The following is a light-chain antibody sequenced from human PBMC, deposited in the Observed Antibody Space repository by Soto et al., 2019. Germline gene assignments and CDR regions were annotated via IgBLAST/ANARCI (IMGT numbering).Light chain of an antibody. J-gene: IGKJ5*01. CDR2: DAS. CDR3: QQFNNYPYP. Sequence: AIQLTQSPSSLSASVGDKVTITCRASQGISSALAWYQQKPGKAPKVLIYDASSLESGVPSRFSGSRSGTDFTLTISSLQPEDFATYYCQQFNNYPYPFGQGTRLEIK. CDR1: QGISSA. V-gene: IGKV1D-13*01.